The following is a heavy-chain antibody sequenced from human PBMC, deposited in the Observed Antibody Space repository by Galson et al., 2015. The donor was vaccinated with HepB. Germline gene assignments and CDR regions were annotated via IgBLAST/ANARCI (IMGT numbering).Heavy chain of an antibody. V-gene: IGHV1-18*01. CDR2: TSPSHGYT. Sequence: SVKVSCKASGYIFTSYGISWVRQAPGQGLEWMAWTSPSHGYTYYAQNFQDRVSMTTDTSTTTAYMELRSLTSDDTAVYYCVRDPSSGYFTPVDYWGQGTLVTVSS. J-gene: IGHJ4*02. CDR3: VRDPSSGYFTPVDY. CDR1: GYIFTSYG. D-gene: IGHD3-3*01.